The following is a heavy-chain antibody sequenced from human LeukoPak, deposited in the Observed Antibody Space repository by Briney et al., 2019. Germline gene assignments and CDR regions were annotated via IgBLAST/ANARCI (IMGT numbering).Heavy chain of an antibody. D-gene: IGHD3-10*01. Sequence: SETLSLTCTVSGGSISSDYWQWIRQPPGKGLEWIGYIYNSGSNNYNPSLKSRVTISIDTSKNQFSLKLTSVTAADTAVYYCATRGYWGQGTLVTVSS. V-gene: IGHV4-59*08. J-gene: IGHJ4*02. CDR2: IYNSGSN. CDR1: GGSISSDY. CDR3: ATRGY.